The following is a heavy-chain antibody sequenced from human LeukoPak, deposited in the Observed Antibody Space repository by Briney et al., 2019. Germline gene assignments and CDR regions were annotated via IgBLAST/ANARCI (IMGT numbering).Heavy chain of an antibody. D-gene: IGHD6-13*01. CDR2: ISYDGSNK. CDR1: GFTFSSYA. Sequence: GRSLRLSCAASGFTFSSYAMHWVRQAPGKGLEWVAVISYDGSNKYYADSVKGRFTISRDNAKNTLYLQMNSLRAEDTAVYYCARVGQSKGSWYLWGQGTLVTVSS. V-gene: IGHV3-30*04. J-gene: IGHJ4*02. CDR3: ARVGQSKGSWYL.